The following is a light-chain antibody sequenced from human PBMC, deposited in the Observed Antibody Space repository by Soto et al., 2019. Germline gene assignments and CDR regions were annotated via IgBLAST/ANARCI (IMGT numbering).Light chain of an antibody. Sequence: TQSPATPSVSPGEKVTLSCRASQSVDISLAWYQQKPGQAPRLLIYGASTRATDMPGTFSGRGSGTEFTLTITSLRPEDFGVYYCQQYRSWPRTFGQGTKVDNK. CDR2: GAS. CDR1: QSVDIS. V-gene: IGKV3-15*01. J-gene: IGKJ1*01. CDR3: QQYRSWPRT.